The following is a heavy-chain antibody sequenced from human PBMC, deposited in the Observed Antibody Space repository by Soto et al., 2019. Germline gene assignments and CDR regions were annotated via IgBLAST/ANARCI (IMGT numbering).Heavy chain of an antibody. CDR2: IIPIFGTA. V-gene: IGHV1-69*01. D-gene: IGHD5-12*01. Sequence: QVQLVQSGAEVRKPGSSVKVSCKASGGTFSRHAISWVRQAPGQGLEWMGGIIPIFGTANHAQKFQGRVTIIADESTSTVYMELSSLRSEDTAVYYCAGSGYDPWAYFDYWGQGTLVTVSS. CDR3: AGSGYDPWAYFDY. CDR1: GGTFSRHA. J-gene: IGHJ4*02.